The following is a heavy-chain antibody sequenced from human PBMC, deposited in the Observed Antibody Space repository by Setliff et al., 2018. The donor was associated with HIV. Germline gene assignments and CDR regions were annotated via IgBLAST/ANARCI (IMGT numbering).Heavy chain of an antibody. J-gene: IGHJ4*02. CDR2: INHSGST. CDR3: AREATYYYDGSGYYYFDY. Sequence: SETLSLTCAVYGGSLSGYHWSWTRQSPGKGLEWIGEINHSGSTNYNPSLKSRITIPVDTSKNQFSLKLSCVTAADTAVYYCAREATYYYDGSGYYYFDYWGRGTLVTVSS. D-gene: IGHD3-22*01. V-gene: IGHV4-34*01. CDR1: GGSLSGYH.